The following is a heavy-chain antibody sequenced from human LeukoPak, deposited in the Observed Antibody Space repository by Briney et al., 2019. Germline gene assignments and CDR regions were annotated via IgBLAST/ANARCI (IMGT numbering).Heavy chain of an antibody. CDR3: AKDGITMVRGVINYFDY. Sequence: GGSLRLSCAASGFTFSSYAMSWVRQAPGKGLEWVSAISGSGGSTYYADSVKGRFTISRDNSKNTLYLQMNSLRAEDTAVYYCAKDGITMVRGVINYFDYWGQGTLVTVSS. J-gene: IGHJ4*02. CDR2: ISGSGGST. D-gene: IGHD3-10*01. V-gene: IGHV3-23*01. CDR1: GFTFSSYA.